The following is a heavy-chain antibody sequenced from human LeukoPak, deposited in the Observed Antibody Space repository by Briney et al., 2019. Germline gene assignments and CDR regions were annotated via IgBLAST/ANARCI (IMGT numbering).Heavy chain of an antibody. CDR3: ASSGCSSTSCS. CDR1: GFTFSSYA. Sequence: GGSLRLSCAASGFTFSSYAMHWVRQAPGKGLEWVAVISYDGSNKYYADSVKGRFTISRDNSKNPLYLQMNSLRAEDTAVYYCASSGCSSTSCSWGQGTLVTVSS. D-gene: IGHD2-2*01. J-gene: IGHJ5*02. V-gene: IGHV3-30-3*01. CDR2: ISYDGSNK.